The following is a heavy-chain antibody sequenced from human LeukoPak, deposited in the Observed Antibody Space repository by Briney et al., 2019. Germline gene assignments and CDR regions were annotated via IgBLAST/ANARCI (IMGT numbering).Heavy chain of an antibody. CDR1: GFTFSTYA. Sequence: GGSLRLSCAASGFTFSTYAMSWVRQAPGKGLEWVSAISGSGGITYYADSVKGRFTISRDNSKNTLYLQMNSLRAEDTAVYYCARDWIAARGDAFDIWGQGTIVTVSS. V-gene: IGHV3-23*01. CDR2: ISGSGGIT. CDR3: ARDWIAARGDAFDI. J-gene: IGHJ3*02. D-gene: IGHD6-6*01.